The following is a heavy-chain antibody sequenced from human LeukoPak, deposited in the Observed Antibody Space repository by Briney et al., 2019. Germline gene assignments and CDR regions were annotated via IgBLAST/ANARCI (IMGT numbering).Heavy chain of an antibody. D-gene: IGHD5-12*01. J-gene: IGHJ4*02. Sequence: PSETLSLTCTVSGGSISSGGYYWSWIRQHPGKGLEWIGYIYYSGSTYYNPSLKSRVTISVDTSKNQFSLKLSSVTAADTAVYYCAGESRYSGYDYGFDYWGQGTLVTVSS. V-gene: IGHV4-31*03. CDR3: AGESRYSGYDYGFDY. CDR1: GGSISSGGYY. CDR2: IYYSGST.